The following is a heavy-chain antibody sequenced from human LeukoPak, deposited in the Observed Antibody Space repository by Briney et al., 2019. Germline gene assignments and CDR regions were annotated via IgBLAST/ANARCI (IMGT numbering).Heavy chain of an antibody. CDR3: ARLWFGELAFDY. D-gene: IGHD3-10*01. CDR2: IYRGGNT. Sequence: GGSLRLSCAVSGFAASSNYMTWVRQAPGKGLEWVSVIYRGGNTYYADSVKGRFTISRDNSKNTLYLQMNSLRAEDTAVYYGARLWFGELAFDYWGQGTLVTVSS. J-gene: IGHJ4*02. CDR1: GFAASSNY. V-gene: IGHV3-66*01.